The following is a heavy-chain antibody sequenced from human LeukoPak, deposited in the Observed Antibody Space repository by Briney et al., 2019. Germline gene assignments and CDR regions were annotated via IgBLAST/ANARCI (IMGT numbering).Heavy chain of an antibody. CDR2: ISASGTLT. CDR3: ARGQRAHVEYSYFMDV. Sequence: GGSLRLSCAASGFTFSSYEMNWVRQAPGKGLEWISYISASGTLTHYADSVEGRFTISRDNAKNSLYLQMNSLRAEDTAVYYCARGQRAHVEYSYFMDVWGKGTTVTVSS. V-gene: IGHV3-48*03. CDR1: GFTFSSYE. D-gene: IGHD2-21*01. J-gene: IGHJ6*03.